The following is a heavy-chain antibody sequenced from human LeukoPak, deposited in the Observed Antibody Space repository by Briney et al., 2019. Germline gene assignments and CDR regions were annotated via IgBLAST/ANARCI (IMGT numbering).Heavy chain of an antibody. CDR2: ISGSGDLS. CDR1: GFTFASFA. Sequence: GGSLRLSCVASGFTFASFAMKWVRQAPGKGLEWVSQISGSGDLSLYADPVKGRFSVSRDNSKNTLYLQMDGLRVEDTAIYYCAKDYNWGRYWGQGTLVTVSS. V-gene: IGHV3-23*01. J-gene: IGHJ4*02. CDR3: AKDYNWGRY. D-gene: IGHD3-16*01.